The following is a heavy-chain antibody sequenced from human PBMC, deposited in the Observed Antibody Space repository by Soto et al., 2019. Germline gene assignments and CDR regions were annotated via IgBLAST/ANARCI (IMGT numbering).Heavy chain of an antibody. D-gene: IGHD3-22*01. Sequence: QVQLVESGGGLVKPGGSLRLSCAASGFTFSDYYMSWIRQAPGKGLEWVSYISSSGSTIYYADSVKGRFTISRDNAKNSLYLQMNSLRAEDTAVYYCAIHLAPRTRLYYYDRSGPQGGAFDIWGQGTMVTVSS. CDR1: GFTFSDYY. V-gene: IGHV3-11*01. CDR3: AIHLAPRTRLYYYDRSGPQGGAFDI. J-gene: IGHJ3*02. CDR2: ISSSGSTI.